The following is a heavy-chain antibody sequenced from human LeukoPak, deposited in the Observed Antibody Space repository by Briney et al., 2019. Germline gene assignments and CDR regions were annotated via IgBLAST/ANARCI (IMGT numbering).Heavy chain of an antibody. CDR2: ISGSVGST. CDR1: GFSFTNYA. CDR3: AKDGQAIWFGGINWFDP. Sequence: PGGSLRLSCAASGFSFTNYAMTWVRQAPGKGLEWVSAISGSVGSTSYADGVRGRFTVSRDNSKNTLYLQMNSLRAEDTAVYYCAKDGQAIWFGGINWFDPWGQGTLVTVSS. V-gene: IGHV3-23*01. J-gene: IGHJ5*02. D-gene: IGHD3-10*01.